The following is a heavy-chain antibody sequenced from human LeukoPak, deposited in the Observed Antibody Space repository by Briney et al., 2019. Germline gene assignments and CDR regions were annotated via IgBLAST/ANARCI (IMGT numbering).Heavy chain of an antibody. CDR3: ATDRSGSPNWFDP. V-gene: IGHV1-2*02. CDR1: GYTFTGYY. CDR2: INPDSGGT. D-gene: IGHD1-26*01. J-gene: IGHJ5*02. Sequence: ASVKVSCKASGYTFTGYYIHWVRQAPGQGLEWMGWINPDSGGTKYAQKFQGRVTMTRDTSISTAYMELRRLRSDDTAVYYCATDRSGSPNWFDPWGQGSLVTVSS.